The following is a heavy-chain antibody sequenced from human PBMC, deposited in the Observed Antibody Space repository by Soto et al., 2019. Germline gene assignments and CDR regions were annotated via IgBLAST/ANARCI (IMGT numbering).Heavy chain of an antibody. D-gene: IGHD3-16*01. V-gene: IGHV3-23*01. J-gene: IGHJ4*02. CDR2: ITESGDGT. Sequence: GGSLRLSCLTSGFTFSSSAMTWVRQAPGKGLDWVSAITESGDGTFYADSVKGRFTISRDNSKNTLFLQMNSLTIEDMALYYCATSIGALNEYWGQGILVTVSS. CDR3: ATSIGALNEY. CDR1: GFTFSSSA.